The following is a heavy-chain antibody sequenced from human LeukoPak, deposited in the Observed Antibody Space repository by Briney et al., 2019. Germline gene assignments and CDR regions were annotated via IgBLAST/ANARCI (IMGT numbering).Heavy chain of an antibody. J-gene: IGHJ5*02. CDR2: INHSGST. D-gene: IGHD3-9*01. Sequence: SETLSLTCAVYGGSFSGYYWSWIRQPPGKGLEWIGEINHSGSTNYNPSLKSRVTISVDTSKNQFSLKLSSVTAADTAVYYCAGGADPLRYFDWFPRGQGTLVTVSS. CDR3: AGGADPLRYFDWFP. CDR1: GGSFSGYY. V-gene: IGHV4-34*01.